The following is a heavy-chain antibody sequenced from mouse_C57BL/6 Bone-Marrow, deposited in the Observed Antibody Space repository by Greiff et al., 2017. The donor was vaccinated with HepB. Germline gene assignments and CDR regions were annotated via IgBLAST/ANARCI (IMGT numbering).Heavy chain of an antibody. D-gene: IGHD1-1*01. CDR1: GFSLTSYG. J-gene: IGHJ2*01. CDR3: ARNRYGSSYVYLDY. V-gene: IGHV2-2*01. CDR2: IWSGGST. Sequence: VKLVESGPGLVQPSQSLSITCTVSGFSLTSYGVHWVRQSPGKGLEWLGVIWSGGSTDYNAAFISRLSISKDNSKSQVFFKMNSLQADDTAIYYCARNRYGSSYVYLDYWGQGTTLTVSS.